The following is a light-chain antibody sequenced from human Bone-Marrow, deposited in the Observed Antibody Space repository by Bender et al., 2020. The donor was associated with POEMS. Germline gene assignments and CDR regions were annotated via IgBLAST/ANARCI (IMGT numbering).Light chain of an antibody. CDR2: YDD. CDR3: SAWDYSLGGWG. J-gene: IGLJ2*01. V-gene: IGLV1-36*01. CDR1: SSNIGNHG. Sequence: QSVVTQPPSLSEAPRQRVTISCSGSSSNIGNHGVNWYQQLPGEAPKLLIYYDDLLTPGVSDRFSASKSGTSDSLAISELQSEDEALYYCSAWDYSLGGWGFVGGTKLTVL.